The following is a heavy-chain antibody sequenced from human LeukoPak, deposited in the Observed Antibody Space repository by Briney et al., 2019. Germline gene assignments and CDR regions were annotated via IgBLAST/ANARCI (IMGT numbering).Heavy chain of an antibody. CDR2: IVVGSGNT. J-gene: IGHJ5*02. CDR1: GFSFTDSS. Sequence: TSVRVSCKASGFSFTDSSVHWMRQARGQSPEWIGWIVVGSGNTNYAQKFQERVSFTRDTSTSTAYMELSSLRPEDTAVYYCAADKAPTDPSNWVDPWGQGTQVIVSS. CDR3: AADKAPTDPSNWVDP. V-gene: IGHV1-58*01. D-gene: IGHD1-1*01.